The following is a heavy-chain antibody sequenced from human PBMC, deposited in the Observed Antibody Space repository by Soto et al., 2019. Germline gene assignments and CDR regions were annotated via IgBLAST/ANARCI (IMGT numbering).Heavy chain of an antibody. Sequence: SETLSLTCTVSGGSISSYYWSWIRQPPGKGLEWIGYIYYSGSTNYNPSLKSRVTISVDTSKNQFSLKLSSVTAADTAMYYCAIYCGSPSCFISLSDHWGPGTLVTVSS. CDR1: GGSISSYY. CDR2: IYYSGST. V-gene: IGHV4-59*01. J-gene: IGHJ4*02. D-gene: IGHD2-2*01. CDR3: AIYCGSPSCFISLSDH.